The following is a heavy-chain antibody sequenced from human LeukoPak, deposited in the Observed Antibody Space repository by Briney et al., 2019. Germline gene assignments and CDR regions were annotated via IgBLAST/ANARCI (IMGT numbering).Heavy chain of an antibody. J-gene: IGHJ4*02. CDR1: GYSFISYG. V-gene: IGHV1-18*01. Sequence: ASVKVSCKASGYSFISYGISWVRQAPGQGLKWMGWINPYNGNTYFAQTLQDRVSITTDASTSTAYMELRSLKSDDTAVYYCARAGGGSYSFDYWGQGTLVTVSS. CDR2: INPYNGNT. CDR3: ARAGGGSYSFDY. D-gene: IGHD1-26*01.